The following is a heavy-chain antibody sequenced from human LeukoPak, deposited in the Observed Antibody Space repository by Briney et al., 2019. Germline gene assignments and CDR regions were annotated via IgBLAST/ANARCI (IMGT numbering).Heavy chain of an antibody. CDR1: GGSFSGYY. Sequence: PSETLSLTCAVYGGSFSGYYWSWIRQPPGKGLEWIGEINHSGSTNYNPSLKSRVTISIDTSKNQFSLKLSSVTAADTAVYYCARITYYYGSGSYVDYWGQGTLVTVSS. V-gene: IGHV4-34*01. CDR2: INHSGST. J-gene: IGHJ4*02. D-gene: IGHD3-10*01. CDR3: ARITYYYGSGSYVDY.